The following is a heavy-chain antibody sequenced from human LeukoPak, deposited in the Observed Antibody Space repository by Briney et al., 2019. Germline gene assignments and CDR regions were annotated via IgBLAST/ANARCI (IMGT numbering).Heavy chain of an antibody. Sequence: PGGSLRLSCAASEFSFGNYWMHWVRQAPGPGLMCISRINTVVVYTDYAASVRGRFTISRDNARNTLDLQMKSLRAEDTAVYYCVRRQWLGHSDRWGQGTLVIVSS. J-gene: IGHJ5*02. CDR2: INTVVVYT. D-gene: IGHD6-19*01. CDR3: VRRQWLGHSDR. V-gene: IGHV3-74*01. CDR1: EFSFGNYW.